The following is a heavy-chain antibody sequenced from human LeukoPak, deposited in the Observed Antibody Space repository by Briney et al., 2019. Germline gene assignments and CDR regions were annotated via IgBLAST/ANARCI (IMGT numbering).Heavy chain of an antibody. Sequence: PSETLSLTCTVSGDSISRYYWSWIRQPAGKGLEWIGRIYNGGIITYNPSLKSRVTMSIDTSNNQFSLRLRFVTAADTAVYYCAGSYEFDYWGQGTLVTVSS. CDR3: AGSYEFDY. J-gene: IGHJ4*02. CDR2: IYNGGII. D-gene: IGHD3-22*01. CDR1: GDSISRYY. V-gene: IGHV4-4*07.